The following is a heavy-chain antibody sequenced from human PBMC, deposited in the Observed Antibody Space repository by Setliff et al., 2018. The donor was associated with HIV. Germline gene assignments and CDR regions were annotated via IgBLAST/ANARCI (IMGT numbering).Heavy chain of an antibody. D-gene: IGHD3-10*01. CDR3: ARDYLYYNMYNGSPVYGMDV. Sequence: GGSLRLSCAASGFTFRNYNFNWVRQAPGRGLEWVSSISIGSGAAIYYAESVQGRFIVSRDNSKNSLYLQMNSLRVEDTAVYYCARDYLYYNMYNGSPVYGMDVWGQGTTVTVSS. CDR1: GFTFRNYN. CDR2: ISIGSGAAI. J-gene: IGHJ6*02. V-gene: IGHV3-21*01.